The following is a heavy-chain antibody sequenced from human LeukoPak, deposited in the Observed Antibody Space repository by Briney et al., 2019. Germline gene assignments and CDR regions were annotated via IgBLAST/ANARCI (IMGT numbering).Heavy chain of an antibody. V-gene: IGHV4-34*01. CDR3: ASGGELEYFDY. Sequence: SPSETLSLTCAVYGGSFSGYYWSWIRQPPGKGLEWIGEINHSGSTNYNPSLKSRVTISVDTSKNQFSLKLSSVTAADTAVYYCASGGELEYFDYWGQGTLVTVSS. CDR1: GGSFSGYY. J-gene: IGHJ4*02. D-gene: IGHD1-26*01. CDR2: INHSGST.